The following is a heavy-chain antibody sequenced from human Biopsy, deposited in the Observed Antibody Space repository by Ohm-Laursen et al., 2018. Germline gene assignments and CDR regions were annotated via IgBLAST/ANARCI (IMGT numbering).Heavy chain of an antibody. D-gene: IGHD1-26*01. J-gene: IGHJ4*02. Sequence: SVKVSCKASGGTFINYAISWVRQAPGEGLEWMGGIIPMFGRANYAQMFQGRVTISADESTSTSYMELSSLTTEDTAIYYCARGPHSGSHSCFDYWGRGTLVTVSS. CDR1: GGTFINYA. V-gene: IGHV1-69*13. CDR3: ARGPHSGSHSCFDY. CDR2: IIPMFGRA.